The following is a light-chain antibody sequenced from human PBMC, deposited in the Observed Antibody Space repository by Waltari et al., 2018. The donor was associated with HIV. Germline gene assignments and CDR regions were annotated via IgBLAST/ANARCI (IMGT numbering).Light chain of an antibody. J-gene: IGLJ1*01. CDR3: AVWDDSVNGYV. V-gene: IGLV1-44*01. CDR1: SANIGKYV. Sequence: QSALTQPPSTSGTPGQRVTISCSGSSANIGKYVVNWFQQVPGTAPKLLVSGRDQRPPVVPDRFSGSKSGTSGSLAISGLQSEDEGDYYCAVWDDSVNGYVFGTGTKVTVL. CDR2: GRD.